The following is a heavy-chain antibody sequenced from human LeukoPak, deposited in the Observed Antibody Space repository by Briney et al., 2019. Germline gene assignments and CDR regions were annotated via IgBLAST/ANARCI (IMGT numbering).Heavy chain of an antibody. D-gene: IGHD6-6*01. CDR2: MNPNSGNT. CDR3: ARRSSSSYYYYYYMDV. CDR1: GYTFTGYY. Sequence: GASVKVSCKASGYTFTGYYMHWVRQAPGQGLEWMGWMNPNSGNTGYAQKFQGRVTMTRNTSISTAYMELSSLRSEDTAVYYCARRSSSSYYYYYYMDVWGKGTTVTVSS. V-gene: IGHV1-8*02. J-gene: IGHJ6*03.